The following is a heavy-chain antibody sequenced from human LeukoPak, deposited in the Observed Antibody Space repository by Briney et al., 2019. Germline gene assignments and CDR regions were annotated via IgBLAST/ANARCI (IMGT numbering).Heavy chain of an antibody. Sequence: GGSLRLSCAASGFIFSAFEMNWVRQAPGKGLEWVSYISSSGSTRYYADPVKGRFSISRDSAKNSLDLQMSSLRAEDTAIYYCARIIPPYDAFDLWGQGTWVTVSS. D-gene: IGHD2-21*01. CDR2: ISSSGSTR. CDR3: ARIIPPYDAFDL. J-gene: IGHJ3*01. V-gene: IGHV3-48*03. CDR1: GFIFSAFE.